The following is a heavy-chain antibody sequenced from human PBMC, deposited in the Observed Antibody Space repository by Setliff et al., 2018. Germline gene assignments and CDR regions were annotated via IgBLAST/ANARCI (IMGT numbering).Heavy chain of an antibody. CDR2: MYHSGST. D-gene: IGHD3-16*01. CDR3: ARDLNRGSFDF. V-gene: IGHV4-38-2*02. Sequence: PSETLSLTCTVSGYSISSGYYWGWIRQPPGKGLEWIGTMYHSGSTYYNPSLKSRVAISVDTSKNQFSLKLSSVTAADTAVYHRARDLNRGSFDFWGQGTLVTVSS. CDR1: GYSISSGYY. J-gene: IGHJ4*02.